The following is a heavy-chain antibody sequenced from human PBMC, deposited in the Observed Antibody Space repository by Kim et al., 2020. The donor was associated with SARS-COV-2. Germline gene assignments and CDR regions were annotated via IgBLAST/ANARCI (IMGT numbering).Heavy chain of an antibody. D-gene: IGHD6-13*01. Sequence: SETLSLTCTVSGGSISSGGYYWSWIRQHPGKGLEWIGYIYYSGSTYYNPSLKSRVTISVDTSKNQFSLKLSSVTAADTAVYYCARGDSSSGGVYYFDYWGQGTLVTVSS. V-gene: IGHV4-31*03. CDR1: GGSISSGGYY. CDR3: ARGDSSSGGVYYFDY. J-gene: IGHJ4*02. CDR2: IYYSGST.